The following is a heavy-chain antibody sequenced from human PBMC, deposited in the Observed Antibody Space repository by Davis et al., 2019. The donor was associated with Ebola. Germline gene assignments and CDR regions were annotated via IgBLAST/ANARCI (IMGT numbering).Heavy chain of an antibody. V-gene: IGHV3-23*01. D-gene: IGHD2-15*01. J-gene: IGHJ5*02. CDR3: ARAPLGYCSGGSCYPNWFDP. Sequence: GGSLRLSCAASGFTFSDYYMSWIRQAPGKGLELVSAISVSGGTTYYADSVKGRFTISRDNSKNTLYLQMNSLRAEDTAVYYCARAPLGYCSGGSCYPNWFDPWGQGTLVTVSS. CDR1: GFTFSDYY. CDR2: ISVSGGTT.